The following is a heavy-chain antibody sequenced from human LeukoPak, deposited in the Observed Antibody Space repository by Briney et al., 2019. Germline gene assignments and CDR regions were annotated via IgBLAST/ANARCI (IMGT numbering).Heavy chain of an antibody. Sequence: GASVKVSCKASGYTFTSYAMNWVRQAPGQGLEWMGWINTNTGNPTYAQGFTGRFVFSLDTSVSTAYLQISSLKAEDTAVYYCARGSRPALGYCSGGSCYSLDFQHWGQGTLVTVSS. CDR3: ARGSRPALGYCSGGSCYSLDFQH. V-gene: IGHV7-4-1*02. CDR2: INTNTGNP. J-gene: IGHJ1*01. CDR1: GYTFTSYA. D-gene: IGHD2-15*01.